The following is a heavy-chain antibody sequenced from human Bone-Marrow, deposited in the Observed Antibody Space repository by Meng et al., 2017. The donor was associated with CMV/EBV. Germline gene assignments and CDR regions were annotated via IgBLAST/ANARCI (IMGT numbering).Heavy chain of an antibody. D-gene: IGHD1-14*01. CDR2: IYAGGNT. CDR1: GFTVSSNY. V-gene: IGHV3-53*01. CDR3: ATDSPGRKGDASDI. J-gene: IGHJ3*02. Sequence: GESLKISCAASGFTVSSNYMSWVRQAPGKGLEWVSVIYAGGNTYYADSVKGRFTISRDNSKNTLYLQMNSLRADDTAVYYCATDSPGRKGDASDIWGQGTLVTFSS.